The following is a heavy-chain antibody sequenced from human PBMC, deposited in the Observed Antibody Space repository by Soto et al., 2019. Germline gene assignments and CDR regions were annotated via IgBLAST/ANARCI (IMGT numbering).Heavy chain of an antibody. Sequence: QLQLLESGPRLVKPSETLSLTCTVSGGSISGGIGGLYYWSWIRQPPGKGLEWIGYIYDSWSTYYNPSLKSRATMSVETSKNQFPLRLSPVTAADTAVYYCASEVIPLTHDWYFDLWGRCILVTVSS. CDR2: IYDSWST. CDR1: GGSISGGIGGLYY. V-gene: IGHV4-30-4*01. D-gene: IGHD2-21*02. CDR3: ASEVIPLTHDWYFDL. J-gene: IGHJ2*01.